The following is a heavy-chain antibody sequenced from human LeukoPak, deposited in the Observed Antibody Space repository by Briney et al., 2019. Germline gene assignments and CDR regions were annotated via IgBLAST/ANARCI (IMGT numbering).Heavy chain of an antibody. V-gene: IGHV1-2*02. J-gene: IGHJ3*02. D-gene: IGHD3-9*01. CDR1: GYTFTAFY. CDR3: ARDSNYDVLTASGFDI. CDR2: INTNTGDT. Sequence: GAPVKVSCKASGYTFTAFYIHWVRQAPGQGLEWMGWINTNTGDTNYAQKFQGRVTMTRDTSVTTAYMELSTLRAEDTAVYYCARDSNYDVLTASGFDIWGQGTMVSVSS.